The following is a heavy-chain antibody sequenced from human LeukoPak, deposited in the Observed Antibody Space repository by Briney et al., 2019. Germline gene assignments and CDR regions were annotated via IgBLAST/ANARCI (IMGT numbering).Heavy chain of an antibody. CDR1: GGSISSYY. CDR3: ARPLGYYPFWYFDL. CDR2: IYYSGST. V-gene: IGHV4-59*08. J-gene: IGHJ2*01. Sequence: SETLSLTCTVSGGSISSYYWSWIRQPPGKGLEWIGYIYYSGSTNYNPSLKSRVTISVDTSKNQFSLKLSSVTAADTAVYYCARPLGYYPFWYFDLWGRGTLVTVSS. D-gene: IGHD3-10*01.